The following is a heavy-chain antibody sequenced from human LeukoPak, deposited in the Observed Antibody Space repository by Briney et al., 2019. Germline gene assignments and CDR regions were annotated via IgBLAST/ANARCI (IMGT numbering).Heavy chain of an antibody. V-gene: IGHV4-4*07. CDR1: GGSISSYY. Sequence: SETLSLTCTVSGGSISSYYWSWIRQPAGKGLEWIGRIYTSGSTNYNPSLKSRVTISVDTSKNQFSLKLSSVTAADTAVYYCARGHSSSWYGGFDYWGQGTLVTVSS. D-gene: IGHD6-13*01. CDR2: IYTSGST. CDR3: ARGHSSSWYGGFDY. J-gene: IGHJ4*02.